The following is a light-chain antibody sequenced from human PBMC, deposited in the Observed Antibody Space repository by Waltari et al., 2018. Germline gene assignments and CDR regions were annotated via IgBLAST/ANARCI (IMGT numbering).Light chain of an antibody. CDR2: GVT. Sequence: QSALTQPPSASGSPGQSVTISCTGTGSDVGGYNSVSWYQQHPGKAPRLIIYGVTLRPSGVPDRFSASKSGNTASLTVSGLQAEDEADYYCSSYAGGNILVVFGGGTRRTVL. CDR3: SSYAGGNILVV. V-gene: IGLV2-8*01. J-gene: IGLJ2*01. CDR1: GSDVGGYNS.